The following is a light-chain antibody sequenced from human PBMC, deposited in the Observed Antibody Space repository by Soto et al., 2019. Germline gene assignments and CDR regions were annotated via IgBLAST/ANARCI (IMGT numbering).Light chain of an antibody. J-gene: IGKJ1*01. CDR2: GAS. Sequence: AIQMTQSPSSLSASVGDRVTISCRASQGIGNALVWYQQKPGKPPKVLIYGASNLQIGVPPRFSGSGSGTDFTLAISSLQPEDSATYYCLQDINYPWTFGQGTKVEIK. CDR3: LQDINYPWT. CDR1: QGIGNA. V-gene: IGKV1-6*01.